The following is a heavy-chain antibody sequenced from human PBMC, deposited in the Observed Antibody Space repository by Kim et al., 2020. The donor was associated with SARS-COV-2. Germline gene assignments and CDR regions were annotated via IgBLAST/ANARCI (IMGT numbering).Heavy chain of an antibody. CDR2: IYYSGST. D-gene: IGHD2-21*01. Sequence: SETLSLTCTVSGGSISSGGYYWSWIRQHPGKGLEWIGYIYYSGSTYYNPSLKSRVTISVDTSKNQFSLKLSSVTAADTAVYYCARTHIVVKIFWFDPWGQGTLVTVSS. J-gene: IGHJ5*02. V-gene: IGHV4-31*03. CDR1: GGSISSGGYY. CDR3: ARTHIVVKIFWFDP.